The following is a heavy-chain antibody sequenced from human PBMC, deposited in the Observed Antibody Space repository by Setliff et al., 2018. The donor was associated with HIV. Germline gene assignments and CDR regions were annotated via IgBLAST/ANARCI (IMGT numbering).Heavy chain of an antibody. CDR3: AGQQFGKVLQFLEWVPYYFDY. CDR1: GDSISSSSYY. D-gene: IGHD3-3*01. J-gene: IGHJ4*02. V-gene: IGHV4-39*06. Sequence: PSETLSLTCTVSGDSISSSSYYWGWIRQPPGKGLEWIGSVYYSGSTYYNPSLKSRVTISVDTSKNQFALKLNSVTAADTAFYHCAGQQFGKVLQFLEWVPYYFDYWGQGMLVTVSS. CDR2: VYYSGST.